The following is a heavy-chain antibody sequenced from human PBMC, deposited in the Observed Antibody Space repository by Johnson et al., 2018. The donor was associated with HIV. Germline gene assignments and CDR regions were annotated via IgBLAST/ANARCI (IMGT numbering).Heavy chain of an antibody. J-gene: IGHJ3*02. CDR1: GFTFSNAW. V-gene: IGHV3-72*01. CDR2: SRNKANSYTT. Sequence: VQLVESGGGLVQPGGSLRLSCAASGFTFSNAWMSWVRQAPGKGLEWVGRSRNKANSYTTEYAASVKGRFTISRDDSKNSLYLQMNSLKTEDTAVYYCAREPEGWAFDIWGQGTMVTVSS. CDR3: AREPEGWAFDI. D-gene: IGHD1-26*01.